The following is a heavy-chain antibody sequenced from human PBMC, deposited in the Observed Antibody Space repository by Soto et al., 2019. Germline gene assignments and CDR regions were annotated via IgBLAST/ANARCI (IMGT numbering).Heavy chain of an antibody. CDR1: GYTLTELS. V-gene: IGHV1-24*01. J-gene: IGHJ5*02. CDR2: FDPEDGET. CDR3: AHRRGYSSSWAWFDP. Sequence: ASVKVSCKVSGYTLTELSMHWVRQAPGKGLEWMGGFDPEDGETIYAQKFQGRVTMTEDTSTDTAYMELSSLRSEDTATYYCAHRRGYSSSWAWFDPWGQGTLVTVSS. D-gene: IGHD6-13*01.